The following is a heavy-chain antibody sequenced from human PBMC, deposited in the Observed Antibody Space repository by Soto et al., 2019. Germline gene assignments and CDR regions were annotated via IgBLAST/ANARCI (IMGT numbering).Heavy chain of an antibody. CDR2: LFYGGTT. D-gene: IGHD3-10*01. Sequence: PSETLSLTCTVSGGSISGYYWTWIRQPPGKGLEWVGSLFYGGTTDYNPSLKSRLTMSLDTSKSHFSLKLRSVTAADTAVYYCARHRGPAPVHWGQGTLVTVSS. CDR1: GGSISGYY. J-gene: IGHJ4*02. CDR3: ARHRGPAPVH. V-gene: IGHV4-39*01.